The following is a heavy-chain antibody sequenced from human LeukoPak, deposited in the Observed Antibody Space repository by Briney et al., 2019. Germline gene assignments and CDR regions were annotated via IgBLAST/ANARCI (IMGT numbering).Heavy chain of an antibody. CDR2: INPSGGST. J-gene: IGHJ4*02. CDR3: ARDFTMIVVAPDY. CDR1: GYTFTSYY. V-gene: IGHV1-46*01. Sequence: ASVKVSCKASGYTFTSYYMHWVRQAPGQGLEWMGIINPSGGSTSYAQKFQGRVTMTRDTSTSTAYMELRSLRSDDTAVYYCARDFTMIVVAPDYWGQGTLVTVSS. D-gene: IGHD3-22*01.